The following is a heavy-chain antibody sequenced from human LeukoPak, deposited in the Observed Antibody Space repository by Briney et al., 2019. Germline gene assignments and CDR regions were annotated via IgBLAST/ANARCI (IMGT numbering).Heavy chain of an antibody. CDR1: GGSFSGYY. CDR2: INHSGST. Sequence: PSETLSLTCAVYGGSFSGYYWSWIRQPPGKGLEWIGEINHSGSTNYNPSLKSRVTISVDTSKNQFSLKLSSVTAADTAVYYCASQNWGSASFDYWGQGTLVTVSS. D-gene: IGHD7-27*01. CDR3: ASQNWGSASFDY. V-gene: IGHV4-34*01. J-gene: IGHJ4*02.